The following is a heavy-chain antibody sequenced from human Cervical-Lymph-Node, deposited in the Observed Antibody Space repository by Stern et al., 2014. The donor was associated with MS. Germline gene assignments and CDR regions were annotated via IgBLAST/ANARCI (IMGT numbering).Heavy chain of an antibody. J-gene: IGHJ5*01. CDR1: GGTFSSSYA. V-gene: IGHV1-69*09. CDR3: ARGIVANRAAATLHNLFDS. Sequence: QVQLVQSGAEVKKPGSSVKVSCKASGGTFSSSYAVSWVRQAPGQGLEWMGRITPIIGLANYAQKFQSRVTITADKSTSIVYMELSSLTSEDTAVYYCARGIVANRAAATLHNLFDSWGQGTRVTVSS. D-gene: IGHD2-15*01. CDR2: ITPIIGLA.